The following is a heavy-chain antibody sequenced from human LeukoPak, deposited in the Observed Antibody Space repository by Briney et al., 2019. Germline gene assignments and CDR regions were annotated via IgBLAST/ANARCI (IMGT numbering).Heavy chain of an antibody. Sequence: ASVKVSCKVSGYTLTELSMHWVRQAHGKGLEWLGGLHPEDGEAIYAQTLQGRVTMTEDTSTDTAYMELSSLRSEDTAVYYCATRNFGDYGAFDIWGQGTMVTVSS. J-gene: IGHJ3*02. CDR3: ATRNFGDYGAFDI. D-gene: IGHD4-17*01. V-gene: IGHV1-24*01. CDR1: GYTLTELS. CDR2: LHPEDGEA.